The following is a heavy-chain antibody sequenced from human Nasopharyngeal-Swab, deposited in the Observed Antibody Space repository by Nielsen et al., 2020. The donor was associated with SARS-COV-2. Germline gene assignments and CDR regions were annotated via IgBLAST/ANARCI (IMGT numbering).Heavy chain of an antibody. V-gene: IGHV3-30-3*01. CDR3: ASETPGAQLYGMDV. Sequence: GASLKISCAASGFTFSSYAMHWVRQAPGKGLEWVAVISYDGSNKYSADSVKGLFTISSANSKNTLNLQMNSLRAEDTAVYYCASETPGAQLYGMDVWGQGTTVTVSS. CDR1: GFTFSSYA. D-gene: IGHD3-10*01. CDR2: ISYDGSNK. J-gene: IGHJ6*02.